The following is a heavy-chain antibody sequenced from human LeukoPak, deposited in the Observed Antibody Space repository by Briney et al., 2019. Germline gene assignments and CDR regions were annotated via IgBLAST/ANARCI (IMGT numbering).Heavy chain of an antibody. CDR2: IYYSGST. V-gene: IGHV4-30-4*01. CDR1: GGSISSGDYY. D-gene: IGHD3-22*01. CDR3: ARFYYDSSGYYPDYFDY. Sequence: SQTLSLTCTVSGGSISSGDYYWSWIRQPPGKGLEWIGYIYYSGSTYYNPSLKSRVTISVDTSKNQFSLKLSSVTAADTAAYYCARFYYDSSGYYPDYFDYWGQGTLVTVSS. J-gene: IGHJ4*02.